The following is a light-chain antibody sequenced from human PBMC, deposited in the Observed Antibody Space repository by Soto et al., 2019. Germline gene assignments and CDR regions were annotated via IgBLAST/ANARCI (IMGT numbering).Light chain of an antibody. V-gene: IGLV2-8*01. J-gene: IGLJ1*01. CDR2: EVT. Sequence: QSALTQPPSASGSPGQSVTISCIGTSSDVGRYNYVSWYQHHPGKAPKLIIYEVTKRPSGVPDRFSGPKSGNTASLTVSGLQADDEADYYCNSYVGSNNYVFGTGTKVTVL. CDR1: SSDVGRYNY. CDR3: NSYVGSNNYV.